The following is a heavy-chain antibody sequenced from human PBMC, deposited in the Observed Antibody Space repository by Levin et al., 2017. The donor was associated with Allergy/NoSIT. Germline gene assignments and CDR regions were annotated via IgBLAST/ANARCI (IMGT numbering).Heavy chain of an antibody. J-gene: IGHJ5*02. CDR1: GFIFSNYA. Sequence: GGSLRLSCAGSGFIFSNYAMSWVRQAPGEGPEWVSSISGSGDRTYYADSVKGRFTISRDNSKNILYLQMNSLRVEDTAVYYCARDCWFDPWGQGTLLTVSS. CDR3: ARDCWFDP. V-gene: IGHV3-23*01. CDR2: ISGSGDRT.